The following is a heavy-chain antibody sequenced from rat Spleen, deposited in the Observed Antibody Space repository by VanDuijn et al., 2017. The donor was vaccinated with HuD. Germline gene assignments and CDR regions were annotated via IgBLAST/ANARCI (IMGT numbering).Heavy chain of an antibody. Sequence: EVQLQESGPGLVKPSQSLSLTCSVTGYSITNSYRWNWIRKFPGNKLEWMGYINSAGSTVYNPSLKSRISLTRDTSKNQFFLQLNSVTTEDTATYYCARYYYDGTYPPGVMDAWGQGASVTVSS. CDR3: ARYYYDGTYPPGVMDA. D-gene: IGHD1-12*02. V-gene: IGHV3-3*01. CDR2: INSAGST. J-gene: IGHJ4*01. CDR1: GYSITNSYR.